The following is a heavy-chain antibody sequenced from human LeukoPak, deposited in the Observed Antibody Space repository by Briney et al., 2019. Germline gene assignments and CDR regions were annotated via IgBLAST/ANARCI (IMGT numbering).Heavy chain of an antibody. D-gene: IGHD1-26*01. CDR3: ASPKGIVGAIGDY. V-gene: IGHV3-48*03. Sequence: GGSLRLSCAASGFTFSSYEMNWVRQAPGKGLEWVSYISSSGSTIYYADSVKGRFTITRDNAKTSLYLKMNSLRAEDTAVYYCASPKGIVGAIGDYWGQGTLVTVSS. CDR1: GFTFSSYE. CDR2: ISSSGSTI. J-gene: IGHJ4*02.